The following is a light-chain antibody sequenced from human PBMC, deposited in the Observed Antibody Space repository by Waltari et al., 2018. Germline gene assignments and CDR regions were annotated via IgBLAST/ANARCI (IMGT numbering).Light chain of an antibody. CDR3: QSYDISLSGYF. Sequence: QSVLTQPPSVSGAPGQRGTLSCTGSSSNIGAGYDVHWYQQIAGTTPKHHIHVPCTRPTSLTHRHSYRPSGLPRACSASKSGPSPSLAITGLQADDEADYYCQSYDISLSGYFFGTGTKVTVL. J-gene: IGLJ1*01. CDR2: VPCTRPTSLTHRHS. CDR1: SSNIGAGYD. V-gene: IGLV1-40*01.